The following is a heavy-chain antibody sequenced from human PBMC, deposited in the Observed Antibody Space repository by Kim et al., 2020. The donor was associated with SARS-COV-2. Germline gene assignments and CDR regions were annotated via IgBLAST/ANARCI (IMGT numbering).Heavy chain of an antibody. J-gene: IGHJ4*02. D-gene: IGHD3-22*01. Sequence: GGSLRLSCAASGFTFSSYWMSWVRQAPGKGLEWVANIKQDGSEKYYVDSVKGRFTISRDNAKNSLYLQMNSLRAEDTAVYYCARPVDYYDSSGYYTYYFDYWGQGTLVTVSS. CDR1: GFTFSSYW. CDR3: ARPVDYYDSSGYYTYYFDY. CDR2: IKQDGSEK. V-gene: IGHV3-7*03.